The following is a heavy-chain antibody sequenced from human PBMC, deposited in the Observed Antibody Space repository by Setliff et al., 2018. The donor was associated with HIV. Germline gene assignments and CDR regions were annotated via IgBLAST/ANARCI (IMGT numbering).Heavy chain of an antibody. CDR1: GGSISSYY. CDR2: IDTSEST. CDR3: AIPGFGYYYYYMDV. Sequence: PSATLSLTCTVSGGSISSYYWNWIRQAAGKGLEWIGRIDTSESTNYNPSLNSRVTMSVDTSNHQFSLKLRSVTAADTAVYYCAIPGFGYYYYYMDVWGKGTTVTVSS. J-gene: IGHJ6*03. D-gene: IGHD3-10*01. V-gene: IGHV4-4*07.